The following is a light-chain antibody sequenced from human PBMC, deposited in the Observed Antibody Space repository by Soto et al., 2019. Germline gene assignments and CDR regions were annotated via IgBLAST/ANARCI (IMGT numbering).Light chain of an antibody. CDR1: SSDVGGYNY. J-gene: IGLJ2*01. CDR3: SSYTSSSTPHVV. CDR2: DVS. Sequence: QSVLTQPASVSGSPGQSITISCTGTSSDVGGYNYVSWYQQHPGKAPKLMSYDVSNRPSGVSNRFSGSKSGNTASLTISGLQAEDEADYYCSSYTSSSTPHVVVGGGTQLTVL. V-gene: IGLV2-14*01.